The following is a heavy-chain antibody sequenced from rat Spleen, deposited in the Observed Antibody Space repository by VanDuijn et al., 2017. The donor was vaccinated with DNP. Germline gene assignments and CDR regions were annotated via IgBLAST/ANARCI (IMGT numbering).Heavy chain of an antibody. CDR3: ARGGYDDDALDA. D-gene: IGHD1-12*03. CDR2: MQSGGGT. V-gene: IGHV2-27*01. Sequence: QVQLEESGPGLVQPSQTLSLTCTVSGFSLTTYHVHWVRQPPGKGLEWMGRMQSGGGTRYNSVLNSRLTISKDTSKNQVFLKMNSLQPEDTATYYCARGGYDDDALDAWGQGTSVTVSS. J-gene: IGHJ4*01. CDR1: GFSLTTYH.